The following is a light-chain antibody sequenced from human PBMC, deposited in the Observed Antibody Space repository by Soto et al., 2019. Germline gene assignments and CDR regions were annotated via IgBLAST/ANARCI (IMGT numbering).Light chain of an antibody. V-gene: IGKV2-28*01. CDR3: RQSLQTXPWT. CDR2: LTS. CDR1: QSLLQTNGYTY. J-gene: IGKJ1*01. Sequence: DIVMTQSPLSLPVTPGEPASISCRSSQSLLQTNGYTYLYWYLHKPGQSPQLLIYLTSIRASGVPDRLSGSGSGTDFTMKISKVEAEDVGVYYCRQSLQTXPWTCGPGTKV.